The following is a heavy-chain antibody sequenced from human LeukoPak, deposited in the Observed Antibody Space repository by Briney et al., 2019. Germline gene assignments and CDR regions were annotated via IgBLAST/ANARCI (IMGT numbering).Heavy chain of an antibody. CDR2: IYHSGST. V-gene: IGHV4-38-2*02. J-gene: IGHJ5*02. CDR3: ARDPSSST. D-gene: IGHD6-13*01. CDR1: GYSISSGYY. Sequence: SETLSLTCTVSGYSISSGYYWGWIRQPPVKGLEWIGSIYHSGSTYYNPSLKSRVTISVDTSKNQFSLKLSSVTAADTAVYYCARDPSSSTWGQGTLVTVSS.